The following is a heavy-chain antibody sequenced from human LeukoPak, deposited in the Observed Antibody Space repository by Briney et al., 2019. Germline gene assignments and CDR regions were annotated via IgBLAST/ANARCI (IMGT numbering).Heavy chain of an antibody. D-gene: IGHD3-22*01. CDR2: IKSKTDGGTT. CDR1: GFTFSNAW. V-gene: IGHV3-15*01. J-gene: IGHJ3*02. CDR3: PTEAVFIPHDVFDI. Sequence: PGGSLRLSCAASGFTFSNAWMSWVRQAPGKGLEWVGRIKSKTDGGTTDYAAPVKGRFTISRDDSKNTLYLQMNSLKTEDTAVYYCPTEAVFIPHDVFDIGAQGKMVPVSS.